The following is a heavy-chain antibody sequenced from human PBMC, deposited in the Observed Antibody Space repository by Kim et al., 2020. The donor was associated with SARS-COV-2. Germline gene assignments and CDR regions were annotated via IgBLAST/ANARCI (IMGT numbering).Heavy chain of an antibody. CDR2: IDPNSGDT. D-gene: IGHD5-12*01. J-gene: IGHJ4*02. CDR3: VSGYDSFSFDY. Sequence: ASVKVSCKASGYTFSGYYIHWVRQAPGQGLEWMGRIDPNSGDTDYAQRFQGRVTMTVDTSISTAYMELRRLRSDDTAVYFCVSGYDSFSFDYWGQGTLVT. CDR1: GYTFSGYY. V-gene: IGHV1-2*06.